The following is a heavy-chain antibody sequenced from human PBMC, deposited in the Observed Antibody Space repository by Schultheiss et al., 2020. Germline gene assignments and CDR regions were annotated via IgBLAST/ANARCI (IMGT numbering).Heavy chain of an antibody. Sequence: GGSLRLSCAASGFTFDDYAMHWVRQAPGKGLEWVSGISWNSGSIGYADSVKGRFTISRDNAKNTLYLQMNSLRAEDTAVYYCAKDLPRYYDILTGYPPYYYYGMDVWGQGTTVTVSS. CDR2: ISWNSGSI. V-gene: IGHV3-9*01. J-gene: IGHJ6*02. D-gene: IGHD3-9*01. CDR3: AKDLPRYYDILTGYPPYYYYGMDV. CDR1: GFTFDDYA.